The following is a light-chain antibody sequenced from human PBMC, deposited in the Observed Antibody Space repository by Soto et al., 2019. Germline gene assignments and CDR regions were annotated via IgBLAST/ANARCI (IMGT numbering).Light chain of an antibody. CDR2: GAS. V-gene: IGKV3-15*01. J-gene: IGKJ1*01. Sequence: EIVMTQSPATLSVSPGERATLSCRASQSVSSKLAWYQQKRGQAPRLLIYGASTRSTGIPARFSGSGSGTELILTISSLQSEDFAVYYCQQYNNWPPTFGQGTKVEIK. CDR3: QQYNNWPPT. CDR1: QSVSSK.